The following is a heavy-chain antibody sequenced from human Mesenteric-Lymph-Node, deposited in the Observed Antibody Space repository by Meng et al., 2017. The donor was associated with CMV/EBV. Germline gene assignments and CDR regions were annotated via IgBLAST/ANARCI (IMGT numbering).Heavy chain of an antibody. Sequence: GGSRRLSCAASGFTFRNYGINWVRQAPGKGLEWVAFIHYDETNKYYADSVKGRFTISRDNSKNTLYLQMHSLRVEDTAVYYCAKDITFDLWCRGTLVPFSS. CDR1: GFTFRNYG. CDR2: IHYDETNK. V-gene: IGHV3-30*02. CDR3: AKDITFDL. D-gene: IGHD3-10*01. J-gene: IGHJ2*01.